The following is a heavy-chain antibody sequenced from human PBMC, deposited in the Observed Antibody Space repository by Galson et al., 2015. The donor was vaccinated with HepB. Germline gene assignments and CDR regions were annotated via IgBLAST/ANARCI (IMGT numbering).Heavy chain of an antibody. CDR3: ARDNGDYYFDY. D-gene: IGHD4-17*01. Sequence: SETLSLTCTVSGGSISSYYWSWIRQPPGKGLEWIADIYYSGTTNYNPSLKSRVTISVDTSKNQFSLKLSSVTAADTAVYYCARDNGDYYFDYWGQGTLVTVSS. CDR2: IYYSGTT. J-gene: IGHJ4*02. V-gene: IGHV4-59*01. CDR1: GGSISSYY.